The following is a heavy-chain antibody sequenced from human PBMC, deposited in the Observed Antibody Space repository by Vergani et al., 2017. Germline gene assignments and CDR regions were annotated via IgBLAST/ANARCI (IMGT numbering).Heavy chain of an antibody. CDR1: GWSFTSYH. J-gene: IGHJ6*03. CDR3: ASVNTETNGHLYYYNYLDV. CDR2: IDHTGRR. D-gene: IGHD4-11*01. V-gene: IGHV4-34*01. Sequence: QVQLQQWGGGLLKPSETLSLTCVVNGWSFTSYHWTWIRQSPGEGLEWVGDIDHTGRRYYNPSLKSRLTMSVDKSRNPFSLTLNSVTATDTAIYYCASVNTETNGHLYYYNYLDVWGQGTAVTVS.